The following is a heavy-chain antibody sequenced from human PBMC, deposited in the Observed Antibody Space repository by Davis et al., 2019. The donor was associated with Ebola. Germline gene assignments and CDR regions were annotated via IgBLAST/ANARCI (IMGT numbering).Heavy chain of an antibody. Sequence: SETLSLTCAVYGGSFSGYYWSWIRQPPGKGLEWIGYIYYSGSTNYNPSLKSRVTISVDTSKNQFSLKLSSVTAADTAVYYCASPNCSGGSCFLDYWGQGTLVTVSS. CDR3: ASPNCSGGSCFLDY. J-gene: IGHJ4*02. CDR1: GGSFSGYY. CDR2: IYYSGST. D-gene: IGHD2-15*01. V-gene: IGHV4-59*12.